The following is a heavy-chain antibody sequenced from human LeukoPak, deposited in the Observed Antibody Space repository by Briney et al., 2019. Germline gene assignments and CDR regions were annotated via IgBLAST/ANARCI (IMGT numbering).Heavy chain of an antibody. CDR2: ISGRGGST. V-gene: IGHV3-23*01. J-gene: IGHJ3*02. CDR1: GFTVGSYA. Sequence: PGGCLRLSCAASGFTVGSYAMRWVRPAPGNWIEWVSAISGRGGSTYSADSVKGRFTISRANSKITLYRQMNSLRAEDAAVYYCAKDRGFGELIAFDIWGQGTMVTVSS. D-gene: IGHD3-10*01. CDR3: AKDRGFGELIAFDI.